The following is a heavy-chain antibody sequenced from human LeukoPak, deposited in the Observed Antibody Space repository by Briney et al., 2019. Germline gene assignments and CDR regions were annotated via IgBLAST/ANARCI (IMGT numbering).Heavy chain of an antibody. V-gene: IGHV4-39*07. Sequence: SETLSLTCTVSGGSISSTSHYWGWIRQPPGKGLEWIGSIFYNGNTHYSPSLKSRVTISVDTSKNQFSLKLSSVTAADTAVYYCARGLSSSSWYYWGQGTLVTVSS. CDR1: GGSISSTSHY. J-gene: IGHJ4*02. CDR2: IFYNGNT. D-gene: IGHD6-13*01. CDR3: ARGLSSSSWYY.